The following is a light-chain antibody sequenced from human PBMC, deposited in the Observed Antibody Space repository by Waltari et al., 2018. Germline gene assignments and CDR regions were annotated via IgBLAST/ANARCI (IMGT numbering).Light chain of an antibody. J-gene: IGLJ2*01. CDR1: SCDVGGYAS. V-gene: IGLV2-14*03. Sequence: QFALTQPSSVSGFTGKLITISCAGTSCDVGGYASVSWYHQPPGKAPRLMIYDVNNRPSGVSKRFSGSKSGNAASLTISGLQSEDEGDYDCCSYTNKISVVFGGGTKLTVL. CDR3: CSYTNKISVV. CDR2: DVN.